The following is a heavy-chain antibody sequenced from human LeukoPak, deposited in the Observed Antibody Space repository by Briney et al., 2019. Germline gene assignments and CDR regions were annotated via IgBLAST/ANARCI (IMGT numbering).Heavy chain of an antibody. CDR1: GGSISSGGYY. V-gene: IGHV4-31*03. D-gene: IGHD6-13*01. CDR2: IYYSGSA. J-gene: IGHJ4*02. Sequence: IPSETLSLTCTVSGGSISSGGYYWSWIRQHPGKGLEWIGYIYYSGSAYYNPSLKNRVTISVDTSKNQFSLKLNSVTAADTAVYYCARVPAIAAAGNYYFDYWGQGTLVTVSS. CDR3: ARVPAIAAAGNYYFDY.